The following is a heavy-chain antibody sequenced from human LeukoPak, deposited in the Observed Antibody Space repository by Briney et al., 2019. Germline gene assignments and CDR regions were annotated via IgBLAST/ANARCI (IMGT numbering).Heavy chain of an antibody. V-gene: IGHV4-59*01. Sequence: SETLSLTCTVSGGSISSYYWSWIRQPPGKGLEWIGYIYCSGSTNYNPSLTSRVTISVDTSKNQFSLKLSSVTAADTAVYYCARGYYDSSGYPTSAFDIWGQGTMVTVSS. CDR1: GGSISSYY. CDR3: ARGYYDSSGYPTSAFDI. J-gene: IGHJ3*02. D-gene: IGHD3-22*01. CDR2: IYCSGST.